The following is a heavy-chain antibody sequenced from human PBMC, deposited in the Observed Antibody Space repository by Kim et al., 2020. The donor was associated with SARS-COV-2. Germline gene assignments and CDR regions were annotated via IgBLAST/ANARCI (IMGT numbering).Heavy chain of an antibody. V-gene: IGHV1-8*01. CDR3: ARGGYSSSPYYYYYGMDV. CDR1: GYTFTSYD. CDR2: MNPNSGNT. J-gene: IGHJ6*02. D-gene: IGHD6-6*01. Sequence: ASVKVSCKASGYTFTSYDINWVRQATGQGLEWMGWMNPNSGNTGYAQKFQGRVTMTRNTSISTAYMELSSLRSEDTAVYYCARGGYSSSPYYYYYGMDVWGQGTTVTVSS.